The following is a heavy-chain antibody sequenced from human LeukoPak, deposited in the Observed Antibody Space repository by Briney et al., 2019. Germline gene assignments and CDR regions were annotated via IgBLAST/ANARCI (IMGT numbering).Heavy chain of an antibody. Sequence: PGGSLRLSCAAPGFTFSSYVMHWVRQAPGKGLEWVAFIRYDGSNKYYADSLRGRFTISRDNAKNSVYLQMDSLRAEDMAVYYCASAVPGFGSWGQGTLVTVSS. CDR3: ASAVPGFGS. CDR2: IRYDGSNK. J-gene: IGHJ4*02. V-gene: IGHV3-30*02. CDR1: GFTFSSYV.